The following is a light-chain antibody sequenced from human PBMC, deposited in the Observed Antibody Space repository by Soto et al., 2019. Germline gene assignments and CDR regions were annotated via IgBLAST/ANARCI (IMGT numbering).Light chain of an antibody. J-gene: IGKJ1*01. CDR3: LQYADSRT. Sequence: EIVLTQSSASLSLSPGERATLSCRASQSLSSTYLTWYQQKPGRAPRVLVYGASSRATGIPDRISGSGSGTDFTLTISRVEPEDFAVYYCLQYADSRTFGQGTRLEVK. CDR1: QSLSSTY. V-gene: IGKV3-20*01. CDR2: GAS.